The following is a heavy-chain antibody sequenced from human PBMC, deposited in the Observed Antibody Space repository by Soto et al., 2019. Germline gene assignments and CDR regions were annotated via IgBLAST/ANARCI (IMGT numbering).Heavy chain of an antibody. CDR2: IVPTLRIT. Sequence: QVQLVQSGAEVKKPGASLRVSCETSGGTSTIYTITWVRQAPGQGLQWMGRIVPTLRITNYAQEFQGRLTITADSSTSTAHIELTSLTSEDTAVYYCATGKYGAGRVGVHSWGQGTLVTVSS. D-gene: IGHD1-26*01. J-gene: IGHJ5*02. CDR1: GGTSTIYT. CDR3: ATGKYGAGRVGVHS. V-gene: IGHV1-69*02.